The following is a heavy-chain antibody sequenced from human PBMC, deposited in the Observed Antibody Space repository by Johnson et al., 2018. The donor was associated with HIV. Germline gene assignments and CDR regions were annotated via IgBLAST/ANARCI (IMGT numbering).Heavy chain of an antibody. J-gene: IGHJ3*02. CDR2: IQYDATNR. CDR1: GFTLSSYG. CDR3: ASRPGGDFCSGGSCRPNPYDGFDI. D-gene: IGHD2-15*01. Sequence: QVQLVESGGGVVQPGGSLRLSCAASGFTLSSYGIHWVRQAPGKGLEWVAFIQYDATNRYYVDSVKGRFTISRDNSKNTVYLQMNSLRAEDTAVYYCASRPGGDFCSGGSCRPNPYDGFDIWGQGTMVTVSS. V-gene: IGHV3-30*02.